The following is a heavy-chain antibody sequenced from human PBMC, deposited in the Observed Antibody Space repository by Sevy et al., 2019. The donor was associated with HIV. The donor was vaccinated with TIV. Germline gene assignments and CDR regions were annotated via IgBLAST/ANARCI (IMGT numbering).Heavy chain of an antibody. J-gene: IGHJ3*01. V-gene: IGHV3-23*01. CDR3: AKALNPALESMIEVIFRTLKGFDV. D-gene: IGHD3-22*01. CDR1: GFTFNTHA. Sequence: GGSLRLSCAASGFTFNTHAMNWVRQAPGKGLEWVSGISATGGGTYYTDSVKGRFTVSRDNSQYTLYLQMNSRRADDTAIYYCAKALNPALESMIEVIFRTLKGFDVWGQGTMVTVSS. CDR2: ISATGGGT.